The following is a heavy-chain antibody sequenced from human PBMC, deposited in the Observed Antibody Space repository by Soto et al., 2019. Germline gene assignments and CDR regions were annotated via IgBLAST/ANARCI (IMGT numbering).Heavy chain of an antibody. Sequence: TLSLTCTVSGVSISSGGYYWSWIRQHPGKDLEWIGYIYYSGSTYYNPSLKSRVTISVDTSKNQFSLKLSSVTAADTAVYYCARDIARDYYYGMDVWGQGTTVTVSS. J-gene: IGHJ6*02. V-gene: IGHV4-31*03. CDR1: GVSISSGGYY. CDR2: IYYSGST. CDR3: ARDIARDYYYGMDV. D-gene: IGHD2-15*01.